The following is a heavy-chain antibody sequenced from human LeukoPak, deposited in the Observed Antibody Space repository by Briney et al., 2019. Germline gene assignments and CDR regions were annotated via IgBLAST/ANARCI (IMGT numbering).Heavy chain of an antibody. CDR3: ARDSYSIKASDY. J-gene: IGHJ4*02. CDR2: IYHSGST. Sequence: SETLSLTCTVSGGSISSSSYYWGWIRQPPGKGLEWIGSIYHSGSTYYNPPLKSRVTISVDTSKNQFSLKLSSVTAADTAVYYCARDSYSIKASDYWGQGTLVTVSS. V-gene: IGHV4-39*07. D-gene: IGHD6-13*01. CDR1: GGSISSSSYY.